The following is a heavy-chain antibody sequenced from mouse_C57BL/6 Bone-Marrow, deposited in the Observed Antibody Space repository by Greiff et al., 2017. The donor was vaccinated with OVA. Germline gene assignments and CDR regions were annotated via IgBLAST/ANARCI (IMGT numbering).Heavy chain of an antibody. J-gene: IGHJ2*01. CDR3: ARFGSSYYFDY. CDR1: GYTFTSYW. Sequence: VQLQQPGAELVMPGASVKLSCKASGYTFTSYWMHWVKQRPGQGLEWIGEIDPSDSYTNYNQKFKGKSTLTVDKSSSTAYMQLSSLTSEDSAVYYGARFGSSYYFDYWGQGTTLTVSS. V-gene: IGHV1-69*01. D-gene: IGHD1-1*01. CDR2: IDPSDSYT.